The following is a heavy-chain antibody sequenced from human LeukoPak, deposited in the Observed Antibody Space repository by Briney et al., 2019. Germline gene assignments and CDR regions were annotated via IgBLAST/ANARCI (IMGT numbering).Heavy chain of an antibody. CDR3: AKVRNRIQGAVAY. D-gene: IGHD1-26*01. CDR2: ISGSGGST. CDR1: GFTFSNDG. V-gene: IGHV3-23*01. J-gene: IGHJ4*02. Sequence: GGSLRLSCAASGFTFSNDGMSWVRQAPGKGLEWVSAISGSGGSTYYADSVKGRFTISRDNSKNTLFLQMNSLRAEDTAVYYCAKVRNRIQGAVAYWGQGTLVTVSS.